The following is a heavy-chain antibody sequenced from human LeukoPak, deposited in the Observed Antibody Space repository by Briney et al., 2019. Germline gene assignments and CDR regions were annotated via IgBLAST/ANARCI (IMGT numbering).Heavy chain of an antibody. CDR3: ARGRVAAAGVSTNAFDI. CDR1: GGSFSGYY. D-gene: IGHD6-13*01. V-gene: IGHV4-34*01. CDR2: INHSGST. Sequence: SETLSLTCAVYGGSFSGYYWSWIRQPPGKGLEWIGEINHSGSTNYNPSLKSRVTISVDTSKNQFSLKLSSVTAADTAVYYCARGRVAAAGVSTNAFDIWGQGTMVTVSS. J-gene: IGHJ3*02.